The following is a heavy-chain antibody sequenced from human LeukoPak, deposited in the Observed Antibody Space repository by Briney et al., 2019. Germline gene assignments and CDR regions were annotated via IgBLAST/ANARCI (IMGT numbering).Heavy chain of an antibody. CDR2: ISSSSSYR. Sequence: GGSLRLSCAASGFSFSSYSMNWVRQAPGKGLEWVSSISSSSSYRYYADSVKGRFTISRDNAKNSLYLQMNSLRAEDTAVYYCASDSSGTDSFDIWGQGTMVTVSS. D-gene: IGHD3-22*01. V-gene: IGHV3-21*01. J-gene: IGHJ3*02. CDR1: GFSFSSYS. CDR3: ASDSSGTDSFDI.